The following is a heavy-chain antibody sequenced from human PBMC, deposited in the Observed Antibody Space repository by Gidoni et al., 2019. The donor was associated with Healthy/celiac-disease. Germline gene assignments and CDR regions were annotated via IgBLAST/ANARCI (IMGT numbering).Heavy chain of an antibody. CDR3: ARVSGWYAFDY. CDR2: INHSGST. J-gene: IGHJ4*02. Sequence: QVQLQQWGAGLLKHSETLSLTCDVSGESFSGYYWSWLRQPPGKGLEWIGEINHSGSTNYDPSLKGRVTISVDTSKNQFSRKLSSVTAADTAVYYCARVSGWYAFDYWGQGTLVTVSS. V-gene: IGHV4-34*01. CDR1: GESFSGYY. D-gene: IGHD6-19*01.